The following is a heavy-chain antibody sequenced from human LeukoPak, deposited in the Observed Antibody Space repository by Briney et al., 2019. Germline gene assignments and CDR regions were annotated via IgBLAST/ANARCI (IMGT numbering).Heavy chain of an antibody. CDR1: GYTFTSYG. D-gene: IGHD3-3*01. CDR3: ARDPAPPLEFDY. V-gene: IGHV1-18*01. Sequence: ASVKVSCKASGYTFTSYGISWLRQAPGQGLEWMGWISAYNGNTNYAQKLQGRVTMTTDTSTSTAYMELRSLRSDDTAVYYCARDPAPPLEFDYWGQGTLVTVSS. J-gene: IGHJ4*02. CDR2: ISAYNGNT.